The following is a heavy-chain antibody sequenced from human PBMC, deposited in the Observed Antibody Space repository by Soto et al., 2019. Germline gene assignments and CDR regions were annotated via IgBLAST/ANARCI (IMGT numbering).Heavy chain of an antibody. Sequence: GGSLRLSCAVSGFTLTSYDMNWVRQFPGKGLEWVASIGGSGPVTYYADFVKGRFTISRDSSKNTVYLQMNGLRAEDTAIYYCAKREGDLSFLSLRHWGQGTLVTVSS. CDR2: IGGSGPVT. V-gene: IGHV3-23*01. J-gene: IGHJ4*02. D-gene: IGHD3-16*02. CDR3: AKREGDLSFLSLRH. CDR1: GFTLTSYD.